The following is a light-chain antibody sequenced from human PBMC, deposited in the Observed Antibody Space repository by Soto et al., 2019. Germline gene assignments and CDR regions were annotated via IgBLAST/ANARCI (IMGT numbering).Light chain of an antibody. CDR3: QQYNSYRT. CDR1: QSISSW. V-gene: IGKV1-5*01. J-gene: IGKJ1*01. CDR2: DAS. Sequence: DIQMTQSPSALFAYVGDRVTITCRASQSISSWLAWYQQKPGKAPKLLIYDASSLESGVPSRFSGSGSGAEFTLTISSLQPDDFATYYCQQYNSYRTFGQGTKV.